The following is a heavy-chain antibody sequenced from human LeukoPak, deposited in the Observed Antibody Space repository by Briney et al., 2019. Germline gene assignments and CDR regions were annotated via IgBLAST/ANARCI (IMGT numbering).Heavy chain of an antibody. CDR3: ARDVGSYYGDY. CDR2: TYSGSST. D-gene: IGHD1-26*01. Sequence: GGSLRLSCAASGFTVSSNYMSWVRKAPGKGLEWVSVTYSGSSTYYADSVKGRFTISRDNSNSTLYLQMNSLRAEDSAVYYGARDVGSYYGDYWGQGTLVTVSS. V-gene: IGHV3-66*02. CDR1: GFTVSSNY. J-gene: IGHJ4*02.